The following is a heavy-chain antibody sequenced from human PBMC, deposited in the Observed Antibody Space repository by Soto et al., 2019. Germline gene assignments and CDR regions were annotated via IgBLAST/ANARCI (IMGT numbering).Heavy chain of an antibody. Sequence: ASVKVSCKASGYTFTSYGISWVRQAPGQGLEWMGWISAYNGNTNYAQKLQGRVTMTTETSTSTAYMELRSLRSDDTAVYYCARGGLVGATRDIVVVPAATQDDYWGQGTLVTVSS. CDR3: ARGGLVGATRDIVVVPAATQDDY. CDR1: GYTFTSYG. J-gene: IGHJ4*02. CDR2: ISAYNGNT. D-gene: IGHD2-2*01. V-gene: IGHV1-18*01.